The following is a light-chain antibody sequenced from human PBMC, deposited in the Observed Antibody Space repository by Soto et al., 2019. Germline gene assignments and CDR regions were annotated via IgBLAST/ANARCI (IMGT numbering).Light chain of an antibody. J-gene: IGKJ4*01. Sequence: EIVLTQSPGTLSLSPGERATLSCRASQSVSSSYLAWYQQKPGQAPRLLIYGASSRATGTPDRFSGSGSGTEFTLTISRLEPEDFAVYYCQQYDSSPLTFGGGTKVEIK. CDR1: QSVSSSY. CDR2: GAS. V-gene: IGKV3-20*01. CDR3: QQYDSSPLT.